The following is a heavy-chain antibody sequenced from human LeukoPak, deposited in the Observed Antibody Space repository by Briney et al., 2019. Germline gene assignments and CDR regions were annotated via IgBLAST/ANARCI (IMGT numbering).Heavy chain of an antibody. CDR3: ARDHPGLITMVRGVVDY. J-gene: IGHJ4*02. V-gene: IGHV3-33*01. Sequence: GRSLRLSCAASGFTFSSYGMHWVRQAPGKGLEWVAVIWYDGSNKYYADSVKGRFTISRDNSKNTLYLQVNSLRAEDTAVYYCARDHPGLITMVRGVVDYWGQGTLVTVSS. CDR2: IWYDGSNK. D-gene: IGHD3-10*01. CDR1: GFTFSSYG.